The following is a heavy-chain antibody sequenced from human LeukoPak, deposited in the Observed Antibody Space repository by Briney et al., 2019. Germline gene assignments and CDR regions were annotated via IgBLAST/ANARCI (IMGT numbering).Heavy chain of an antibody. CDR3: ARNKGRYGSGRVHFDP. CDR2: IYTSGST. D-gene: IGHD3-10*01. Sequence: SETLSLTCTVSGGSISSYYWSWIRQPAGKGLGWIGRIYTSGSTNYNPSLKSRVTMSVDTSKNQFSLKLSSVTAADTAVYYCARNKGRYGSGRVHFDPWGQGTLVTVSS. V-gene: IGHV4-4*07. CDR1: GGSISSYY. J-gene: IGHJ5*02.